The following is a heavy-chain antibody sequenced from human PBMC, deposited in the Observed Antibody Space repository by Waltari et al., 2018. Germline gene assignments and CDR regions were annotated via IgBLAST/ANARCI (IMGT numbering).Heavy chain of an antibody. Sequence: EVQVVESGGGLVQPGGSLRLSWDACGFTLSSHWMTWVRQAPGKGLEWVANIKTDGSETYYVDSVKGRFTISRDNTKNSLYLQMSSLRAEDTAVYYCAIGGVETSWYWRYWGQGTLVTVSS. J-gene: IGHJ4*02. V-gene: IGHV3-7*01. CDR2: IKTDGSET. CDR3: AIGGVETSWYWRY. D-gene: IGHD6-13*01. CDR1: GFTLSSHW.